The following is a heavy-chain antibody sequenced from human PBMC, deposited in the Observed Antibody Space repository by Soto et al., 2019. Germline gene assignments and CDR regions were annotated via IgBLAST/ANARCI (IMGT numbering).Heavy chain of an antibody. CDR3: ASSLTPIYCGNAGYWYFDL. CDR1: GGTFSSYA. Sequence: QVQLVQSGAEVKKPGSSVKVSCKASGGTFSSYAISWVRQAPGQGLEWMGGIIPIFGTANYAQKFQGRVTITEDESTSTAYMELSSLRSEDTAVSYCASSLTPIYCGNAGYWYFDLWGRGTLVTVAS. J-gene: IGHJ2*01. V-gene: IGHV1-69*12. D-gene: IGHD2-15*01. CDR2: IIPIFGTA.